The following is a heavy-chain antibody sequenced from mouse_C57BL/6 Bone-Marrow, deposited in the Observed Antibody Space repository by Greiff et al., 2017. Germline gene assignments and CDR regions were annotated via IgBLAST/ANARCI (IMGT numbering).Heavy chain of an antibody. CDR3: ARDRYYYGSSPDY. J-gene: IGHJ2*01. CDR1: GYTFTSYW. CDR2: IDPSDSYT. V-gene: IGHV1-69*01. Sequence: QVQLQQPGAELVMPGASVKLSCKASGYTFTSYWMHWVKQRPGQGLEWIGEIDPSDSYTNYNQKFKGKSTLTVDKSSSTAYMQLSSLTSEDSAVYYCARDRYYYGSSPDYWGQGTTLTVSS. D-gene: IGHD1-1*01.